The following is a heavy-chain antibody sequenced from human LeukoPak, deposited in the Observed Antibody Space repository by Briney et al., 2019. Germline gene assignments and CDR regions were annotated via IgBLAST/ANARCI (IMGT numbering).Heavy chain of an antibody. J-gene: IGHJ3*02. CDR1: RYTFTGYY. Sequence: ASVKVSCKASRYTFTGYYMHWVRPAPGQGLEWMGWINPNSGGTNYAQKFQGRVTMTRDTSISTAYMELSRLRSDDTAVYYCARDSTLDAFDIWGQGTMVTVSS. V-gene: IGHV1-2*02. CDR2: INPNSGGT. CDR3: ARDSTLDAFDI.